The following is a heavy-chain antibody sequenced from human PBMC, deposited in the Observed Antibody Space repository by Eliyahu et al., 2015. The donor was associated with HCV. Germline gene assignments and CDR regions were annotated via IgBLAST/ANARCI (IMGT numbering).Heavy chain of an antibody. D-gene: IGHD6-19*01. CDR3: ARGGSNSGWRDLDY. J-gene: IGHJ4*02. CDR2: IRNQANSFTT. Sequence: EVQLVESGGGXVQPGGSLRLSXXASGFTFXXXXMDWXRQAPGKGLEWIGRIRNQANSFTTEYAASVKGRFTISRDVSANSLFLQMNSLKTEDTALYYCARGGSNSGWRDLDYWGQGTLVTVSS. CDR1: GFTFXXXX. V-gene: IGHV3-72*01.